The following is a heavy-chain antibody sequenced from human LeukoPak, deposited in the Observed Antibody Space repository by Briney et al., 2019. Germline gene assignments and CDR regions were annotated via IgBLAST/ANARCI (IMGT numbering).Heavy chain of an antibody. CDR2: INSDGSST. D-gene: IGHD1-26*01. CDR3: ARIVGATTLEYFDY. Sequence: GGSLRLSCAASGFTFSSYWMHWVRHAPGKGLVWVSRINSDGSSTSYADSVKGRFTISRDNAKNTLYLQMNSLRAEDTAVYYCARIVGATTLEYFDYWGQGTLVTVSS. V-gene: IGHV3-74*01. J-gene: IGHJ4*02. CDR1: GFTFSSYW.